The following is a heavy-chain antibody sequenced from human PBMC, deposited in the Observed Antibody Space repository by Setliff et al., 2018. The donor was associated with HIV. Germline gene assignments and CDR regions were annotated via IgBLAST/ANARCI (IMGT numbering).Heavy chain of an antibody. D-gene: IGHD6-13*01. CDR2: IYTSGNT. CDR1: GGSISSGSYY. CDR3: ARGLGFSSFWDDAFDI. J-gene: IGHJ3*02. Sequence: SETLSLTCTVSGGSISSGSYYWSWIRQPAGKGLEWIGRIYTSGNTNYNPSLKSRVTISVDTSKNQFSLKLRSVTAADTAMYYCARGLGFSSFWDDAFDIWGQGTVVTVSS. V-gene: IGHV4-61*02.